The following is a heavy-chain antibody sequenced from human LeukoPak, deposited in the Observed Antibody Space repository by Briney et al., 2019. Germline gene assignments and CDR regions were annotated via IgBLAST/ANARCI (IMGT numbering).Heavy chain of an antibody. D-gene: IGHD3-3*01. CDR1: GYSINSGYY. CDR2: INHSGST. Sequence: SETLSLTCTVSGYSINSGYYWSWIRQPPGKGLEWIGEINHSGSTNYNPSLKSRVTISVDTSKNQFSLKLSSVTAADTAVYYCARGGTTIFGRYWGQGTLVTVSS. CDR3: ARGGTTIFGRY. V-gene: IGHV4-34*01. J-gene: IGHJ4*02.